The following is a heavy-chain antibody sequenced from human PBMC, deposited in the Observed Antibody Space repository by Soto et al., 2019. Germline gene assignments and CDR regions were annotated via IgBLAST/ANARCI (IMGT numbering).Heavy chain of an antibody. J-gene: IGHJ6*02. CDR1: EFTFSSYW. Sequence: GGSLRLSCVASEFTFSSYWMHWVRQVPGKGLVWISRLNEDGSFTSYADSVKGRFSIFRDNAKKTLYLQMNSLSAEDSAVYYCARDLSGRADVWGQGTTVTVSS. D-gene: IGHD3-10*01. CDR3: ARDLSGRADV. CDR2: LNEDGSFT. V-gene: IGHV3-74*03.